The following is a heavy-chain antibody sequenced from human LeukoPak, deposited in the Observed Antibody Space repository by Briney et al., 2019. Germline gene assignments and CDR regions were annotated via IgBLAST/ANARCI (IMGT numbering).Heavy chain of an antibody. Sequence: SQTLSLTCAISGDSVSSNSAAWNWIRLSPSRGLEWLGRTYYRSKWYNDYAVSVKSRITINPDTSKNQFSLQLNSVTPEDTAVYYCARERYSSGWYPANFDYWGQGTLVTVSS. CDR1: GDSVSSNSAA. CDR3: ARERYSSGWYPANFDY. CDR2: TYYRSKWYN. V-gene: IGHV6-1*01. J-gene: IGHJ4*02. D-gene: IGHD6-19*01.